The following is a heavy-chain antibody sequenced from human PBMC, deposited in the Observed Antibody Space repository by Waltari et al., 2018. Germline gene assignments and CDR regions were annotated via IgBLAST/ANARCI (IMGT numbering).Heavy chain of an antibody. CDR2: IKQDGSEK. CDR1: GFTFSSYW. J-gene: IGHJ4*02. CDR3: ARDPHDYGDPWVDY. Sequence: EVQLVESGGGLVQPGGSLRLSCAASGFTFSSYWMSWVRQAPGKGLEWVANIKQDGSEKDYVDSGKGRFTISRDNAKNSLYLQMNSLRAEDTAVYYCARDPHDYGDPWVDYWGQGTLVTVSS. V-gene: IGHV3-7*01. D-gene: IGHD4-17*01.